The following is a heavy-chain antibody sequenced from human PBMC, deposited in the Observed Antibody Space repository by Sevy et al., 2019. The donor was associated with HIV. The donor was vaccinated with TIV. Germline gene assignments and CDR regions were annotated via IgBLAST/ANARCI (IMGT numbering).Heavy chain of an antibody. CDR3: ARDIGEAATY. Sequence: GGSLRLSCAASGFTLSSYWMHWVRQAPGKGLEWVANIKEDGSKKFYVNSVKGRFTISRDNAKNSLYLQMSSLSAEDTAVYYCARDIGEAATYWGQGTLVTVSS. CDR2: IKEDGSKK. CDR1: GFTLSSYW. D-gene: IGHD6-13*01. J-gene: IGHJ4*02. V-gene: IGHV3-7*01.